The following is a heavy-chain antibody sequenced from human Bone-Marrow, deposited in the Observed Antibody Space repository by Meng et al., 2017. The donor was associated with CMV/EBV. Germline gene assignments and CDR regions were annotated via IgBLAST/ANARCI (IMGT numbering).Heavy chain of an antibody. Sequence: GESLKISCAASGFTFSDYSMNWVRQAPGKGLECVSFISASNYRYYADSVKGRFTISRDNAKNSLYLQMNSLRAEDTAVYYCARDAYYYDSSGYPAEYDYWGQGTLVTVSS. D-gene: IGHD3-22*01. V-gene: IGHV3-21*01. CDR1: GFTFSDYS. CDR2: ISASNYR. J-gene: IGHJ4*02. CDR3: ARDAYYYDSSGYPAEYDY.